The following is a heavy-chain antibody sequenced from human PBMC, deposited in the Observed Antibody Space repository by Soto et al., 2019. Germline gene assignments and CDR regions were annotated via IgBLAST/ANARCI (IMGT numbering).Heavy chain of an antibody. Sequence: QVQLVQSGAVVKKPGSSVKVSCRASGGTFIFYGISWVRQAPGQRLEWIGGIIPVFNTTHYAQNFKGTVTTTAGESTSTANLALSALRSEDTSMYSCAPRQTSDITYGPLWGVGTAVIVSS. D-gene: IGHD1-20*01. V-gene: IGHV1-69*01. CDR2: IIPVFNTT. CDR3: APRQTSDITYGPL. CDR1: GGTFIFYG. J-gene: IGHJ4*02.